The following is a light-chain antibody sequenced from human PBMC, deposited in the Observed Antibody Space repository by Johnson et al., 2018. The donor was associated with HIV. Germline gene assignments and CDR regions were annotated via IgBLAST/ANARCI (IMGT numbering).Light chain of an antibody. J-gene: IGLJ1*01. CDR3: GTWDGSLSAGV. CDR2: DNN. V-gene: IGLV1-51*01. Sequence: QSVLTQPPSVSAAPGQKVTISCSGSSSNIGNNYVSWYQQLPGTAPKLLIYDNNKRPSGIPDRFSGSKSGTSATLGITGLQTGDEADYYCGTWDGSLSAGVCGTGTKVTV. CDR1: SSNIGNNY.